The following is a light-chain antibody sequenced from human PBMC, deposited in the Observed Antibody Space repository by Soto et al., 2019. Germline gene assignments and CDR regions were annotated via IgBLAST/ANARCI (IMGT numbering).Light chain of an antibody. J-gene: IGLJ3*02. Sequence: QSVLTQPPSVSGAPGQRVTISCTESSSNIGAGYDVHWYQQLPGTAPKLLIYGNSNRPSGVPDRFSGSKSGTSASLAITGLQAEDEAGYYCQSYYSSLSGWGFGGGTKLTV. CDR1: SSNIGAGYD. V-gene: IGLV1-40*01. CDR2: GNS. CDR3: QSYYSSLSGWG.